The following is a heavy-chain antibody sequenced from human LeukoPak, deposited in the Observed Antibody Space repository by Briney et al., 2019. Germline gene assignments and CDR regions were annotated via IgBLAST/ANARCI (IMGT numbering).Heavy chain of an antibody. CDR3: AICPLTTVTTDALDY. D-gene: IGHD4-17*01. V-gene: IGHV4-38-2*02. Sequence: SETLSLTCTVSGYSISSGYNWGWIRPPPGKGLEWIGSIYHSGSTFYNPSLKSRVTISVDTSKNQFSLKLSSVTAADTAVYYCAICPLTTVTTDALDYWGQGTLVTVPS. CDR1: GYSISSGYN. CDR2: IYHSGST. J-gene: IGHJ4*02.